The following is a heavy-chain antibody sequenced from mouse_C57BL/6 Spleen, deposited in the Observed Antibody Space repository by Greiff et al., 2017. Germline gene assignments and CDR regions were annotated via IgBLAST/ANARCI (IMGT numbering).Heavy chain of an antibody. CDR2: IYPGSGST. Sequence: VQLQQPGAELVKPGASVKMSCKASGYTFTSYWITWVKQRPGQGLEWIGDIYPGSGSTNYNEKFKSKATLTVDTSSSTAYMQLSSLTSEDSAVYYYARIIGGSRNYFDYWGQGTTLTVSS. CDR1: GYTFTSYW. D-gene: IGHD1-1*01. J-gene: IGHJ2*01. V-gene: IGHV1-55*01. CDR3: ARIIGGSRNYFDY.